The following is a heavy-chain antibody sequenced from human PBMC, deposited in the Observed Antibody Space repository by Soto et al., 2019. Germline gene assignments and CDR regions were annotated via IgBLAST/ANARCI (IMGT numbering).Heavy chain of an antibody. CDR1: GYTFTGYY. Sequence: GPSVKVSCKASGYTFTGYYMHWVRQAPGQGLEWMGWINPNSGGTNYAQKFQGRVTMTRDTSISTAYMELSRLRSDDTAVYYCARGDVDIVATKYYYYYYGMDVWGQGTTVTVSS. V-gene: IGHV1-2*02. CDR3: ARGDVDIVATKYYYYYYGMDV. D-gene: IGHD5-12*01. J-gene: IGHJ6*02. CDR2: INPNSGGT.